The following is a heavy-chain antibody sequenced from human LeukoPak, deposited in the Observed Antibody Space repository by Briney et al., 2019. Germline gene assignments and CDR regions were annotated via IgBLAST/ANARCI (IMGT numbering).Heavy chain of an antibody. CDR1: GGTFSSYA. Sequence: SVKVSCKASGGTFSSYAISWVRQAPGQGLEWMGRIIPIFGTANYAQKFQGRVTITTDESTSTAYMELSSPRSEDTAVYYCARSTLGLMVYAIDYWGQGTLVTVSS. CDR2: IIPIFGTA. CDR3: ARSTLGLMVYAIDY. V-gene: IGHV1-69*05. D-gene: IGHD2-8*01. J-gene: IGHJ4*02.